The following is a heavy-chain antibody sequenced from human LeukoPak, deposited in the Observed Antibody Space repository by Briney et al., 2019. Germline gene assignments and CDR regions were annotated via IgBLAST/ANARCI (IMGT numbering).Heavy chain of an antibody. CDR1: GGTFSSYA. CDR2: IIPIFGTA. D-gene: IGHD1-26*01. J-gene: IGHJ4*02. Sequence: SVKVSCKASGGTFSSYAISWVRQAPGQGLEWMGGIIPIFGTANYAQKFQGRVTITTDESTSTAYMELSSLRSEDTAVYYCARDRIVGATTGAFDIWGQGTLVTVSS. CDR3: ARDRIVGATTGAFDI. V-gene: IGHV1-69*05.